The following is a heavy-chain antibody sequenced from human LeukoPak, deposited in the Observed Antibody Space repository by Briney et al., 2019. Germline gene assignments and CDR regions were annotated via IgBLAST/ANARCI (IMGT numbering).Heavy chain of an antibody. CDR1: GFTVSSNY. J-gene: IGHJ4*02. D-gene: IGHD1-26*01. CDR2: IYSGGST. V-gene: IGHV3-53*01. Sequence: PGGSLRLSCAASGFTVSSNYMSWVRQAPGKGLEWVSVIYSGGSTYYADSVKGRFTISRDNSKNTLYLQMNSLRAEDTAVYYCAKHTIVGATTGYFDYWGQGTLVTVSS. CDR3: AKHTIVGATTGYFDY.